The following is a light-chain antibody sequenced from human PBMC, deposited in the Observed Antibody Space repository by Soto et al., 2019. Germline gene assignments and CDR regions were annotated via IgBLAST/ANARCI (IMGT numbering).Light chain of an antibody. CDR2: DAS. Sequence: DIQMTQSPSSLSASVGDRVTITCQASQDINKNLIWYQQKPGRAPKVLTYDASTLERGVPSRFSGSQFGSEFTLTISGLQPDDFATYYCQQYSNFATFGQGTKVDIK. CDR1: QDINKN. CDR3: QQYSNFAT. V-gene: IGKV1-33*01. J-gene: IGKJ1*01.